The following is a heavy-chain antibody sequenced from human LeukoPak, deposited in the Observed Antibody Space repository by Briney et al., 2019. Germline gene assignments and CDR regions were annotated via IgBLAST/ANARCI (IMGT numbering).Heavy chain of an antibody. V-gene: IGHV4-59*01. D-gene: IGHD1/OR15-1a*01. CDR3: ASRNIRAKGAFDY. Sequence: SETLSLTCTVSGGSISSYYWSWSRQPPGKGLGWIGYIYYSGSTNYNPSLKGRVTISADTSKNQFSLPLSSLTAADTAVYYCASRNIRAKGAFDYWGQGTLVTVSS. CDR2: IYYSGST. J-gene: IGHJ4*02. CDR1: GGSISSYY.